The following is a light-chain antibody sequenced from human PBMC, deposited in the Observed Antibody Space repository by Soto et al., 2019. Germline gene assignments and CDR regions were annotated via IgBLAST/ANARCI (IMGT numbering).Light chain of an antibody. CDR3: QQYGSSPLT. V-gene: IGKV3-20*01. J-gene: IGKJ4*01. CDR2: DTS. Sequence: EIVLTQSPGTLSFSPWERATLSCRASQSVSSSYLAWYQQKPGQAPKLLIYDTSSRATGIPDRFSGSGSGTDFTLTISRLEPEDFAVYNCQQYGSSPLTFGGGTKVDIK. CDR1: QSVSSSY.